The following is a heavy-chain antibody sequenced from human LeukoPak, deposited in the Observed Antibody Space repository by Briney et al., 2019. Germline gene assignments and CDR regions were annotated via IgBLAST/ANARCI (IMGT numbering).Heavy chain of an antibody. CDR1: GFTFSSYA. CDR3: ARDVRSSGYYGFDY. D-gene: IGHD3-22*01. V-gene: IGHV3-30-3*01. J-gene: IGHJ4*02. CDR2: ISYDGSNK. Sequence: GGSLRLSCAASGFTFSSYAMHWVRQAPGKGLEWVAVISYDGSNKYYADSVKGRFTISRDNSKNTLYLQMNSLRAEDTAVYYCARDVRSSGYYGFDYWGQGTLVSVSS.